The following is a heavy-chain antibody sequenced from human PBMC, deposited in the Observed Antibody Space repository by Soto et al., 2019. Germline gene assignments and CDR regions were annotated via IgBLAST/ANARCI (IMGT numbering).Heavy chain of an antibody. J-gene: IGHJ4*02. D-gene: IGHD3-22*01. CDR3: ARSKYNNDSSGVFDF. Sequence: ASVKVSCKASGYTFTSYGISWVRQAPGQGLEWMGWISAYNGNTNYAQNLQGRYTMTKDTSTSTAYMELRSLGSYDTAGIYCARSKYNNDSSGVFDFWGQGTVVTVSS. V-gene: IGHV1-18*01. CDR1: GYTFTSYG. CDR2: ISAYNGNT.